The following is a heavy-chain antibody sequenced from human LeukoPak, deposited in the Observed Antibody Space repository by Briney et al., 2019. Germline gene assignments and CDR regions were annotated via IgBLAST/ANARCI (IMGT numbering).Heavy chain of an antibody. CDR1: GFTVSSNY. V-gene: IGHV3-53*04. J-gene: IGHJ4*02. D-gene: IGHD3-22*01. CDR3: AGGSQDSSGYYFDY. Sequence: GGSLRLSCAASGFTVSSNYMSWVRQAPGKGLEWLLVIYSVGSTYYADPVKGRFTISRHNSKNTLSLQMNSLRPEDTAVYYCAGGSQDSSGYYFDYWGQGTLVTVSS. CDR2: IYSVGST.